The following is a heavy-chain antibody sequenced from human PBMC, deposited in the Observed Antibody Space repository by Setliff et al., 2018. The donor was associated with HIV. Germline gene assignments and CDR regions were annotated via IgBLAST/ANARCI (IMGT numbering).Heavy chain of an antibody. CDR2: IYSGGST. CDR1: GFTVSSSH. Sequence: AGGSLRLSCAASGFTVSSSHMSWVRQAPGKGLEWVSLIYSGGSTYYADSVKGRFTISRDNSKNTLYLQMNSLRAEDTAVYYCASLTITMIDRWFHRWGQGTLVTVS. V-gene: IGHV3-53*01. J-gene: IGHJ1*01. D-gene: IGHD3-22*01. CDR3: ASLTITMIDRWFHR.